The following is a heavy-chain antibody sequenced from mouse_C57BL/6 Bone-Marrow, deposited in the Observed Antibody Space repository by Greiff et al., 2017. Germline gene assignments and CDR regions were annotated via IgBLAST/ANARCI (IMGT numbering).Heavy chain of an antibody. CDR3: ARLWAFAY. J-gene: IGHJ3*01. CDR2: MKPSGGNT. CDR1: GYTFTSYW. Sequence: QVQLKQSGAELAKPGASVKLSCKASGYTFTSYWMHWVKQRPGQGLEVIGCMKPSGGNTKYNQKFKDKATLTADKSSSTAYMKLSSLTYEDTAVYYCARLWAFAYWGQGTLVTVSA. D-gene: IGHD1-1*02. V-gene: IGHV1-7*01.